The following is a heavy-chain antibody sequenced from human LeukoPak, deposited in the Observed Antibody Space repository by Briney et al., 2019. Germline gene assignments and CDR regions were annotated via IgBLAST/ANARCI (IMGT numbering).Heavy chain of an antibody. Sequence: SETLTLICTVSGCPISSYYWSWIRQPAGKGLEWIKRIYTSGSTNYNPSLKSRVTNSVGTSKNQFLLTLGYLTAPDTAVYYRGRDGHYSSGWSRRYNYFDYWGQGTLVTVSS. CDR2: IYTSGST. CDR1: GCPISSYY. V-gene: IGHV4-4*07. J-gene: IGHJ4*02. CDR3: GRDGHYSSGWSRRYNYFDY. D-gene: IGHD6-19*01.